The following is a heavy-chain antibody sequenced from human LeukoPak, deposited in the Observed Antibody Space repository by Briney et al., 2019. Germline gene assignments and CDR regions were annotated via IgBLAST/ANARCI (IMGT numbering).Heavy chain of an antibody. J-gene: IGHJ4*02. CDR1: GFTFDDYA. CDR3: AKDGTGYSGDFDY. Sequence: PGRSLRLSCAASGFTFDDYAMHWVRQAPGKGMEWVSGISWNSGSIGYADSVKGRFTISRDNAKNSLYLQMNSLRAEDTALYYCAKDGTGYSGDFDYWGQGNLVTVSS. D-gene: IGHD3-10*01. V-gene: IGHV3-9*01. CDR2: ISWNSGSI.